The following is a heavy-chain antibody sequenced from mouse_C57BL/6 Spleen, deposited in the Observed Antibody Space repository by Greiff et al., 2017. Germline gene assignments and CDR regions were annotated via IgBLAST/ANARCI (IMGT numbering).Heavy chain of an antibody. J-gene: IGHJ4*01. V-gene: IGHV5-4*01. D-gene: IGHD2-4*01. CDR2: ISDGGSYT. Sequence: EVKLVESGGGLVKPGGSLKLSCAASGFTFSSYAMSWVRQTPEKRLEWVATISDGGSYTSYPDNVTGRFTISRDNAKNNLYLQMSHLKSEDTAMYYCARDDYDVGDAMDYWGQGTSVTVSS. CDR3: ARDDYDVGDAMDY. CDR1: GFTFSSYA.